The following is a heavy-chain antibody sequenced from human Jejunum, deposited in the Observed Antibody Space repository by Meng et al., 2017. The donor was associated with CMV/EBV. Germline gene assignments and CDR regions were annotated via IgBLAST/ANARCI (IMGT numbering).Heavy chain of an antibody. D-gene: IGHD1-26*01. Sequence: FTFRSYWMSWVRQAPGKGLGWVANIKEDGSEKYYVDSVKGRFTISRDNAKESLFLQMKSLRAEDTAVYYCARVRRSGSRPQCFDYWGQGTLVTVSS. J-gene: IGHJ4*02. CDR2: IKEDGSEK. CDR3: ARVRRSGSRPQCFDY. CDR1: FTFRSYW. V-gene: IGHV3-7*04.